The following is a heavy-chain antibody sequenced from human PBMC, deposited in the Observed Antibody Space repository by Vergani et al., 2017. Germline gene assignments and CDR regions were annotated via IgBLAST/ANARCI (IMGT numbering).Heavy chain of an antibody. J-gene: IGHJ2*01. D-gene: IGHD2-2*01. CDR3: ARDQEGYCSSTSFYWGWYFAL. Sequence: QVHLVQSGAEVKNPGSSVKVSCKASGGTFSSYAISWVRQAPGQGLEWMGRIIPLFGTANYAQKFQGRVTITADESTSTAYMEMSSLRSEDTAVYYGARDQEGYCSSTSFYWGWYFALWGRGTLVTVSS. CDR2: IIPLFGTA. V-gene: IGHV1-69*13. CDR1: GGTFSSYA.